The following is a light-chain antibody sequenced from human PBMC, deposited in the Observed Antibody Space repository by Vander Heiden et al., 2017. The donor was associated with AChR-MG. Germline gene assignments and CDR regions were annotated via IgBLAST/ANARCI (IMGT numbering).Light chain of an antibody. V-gene: IGLV2-14*03. Sequence: QSALTHPASVPASPGPSTTISCTGVCEDVRGYTFVSWYQQHAGKAPKLIIYDVSKRPSGVSSRFSGSKSGDTASLTISGLQAEDEANYYCNSYTTTNTLCVFGGGTKLTVL. CDR1: CEDVRGYTF. CDR3: NSYTTTNTLCV. J-gene: IGLJ3*02. CDR2: DVS.